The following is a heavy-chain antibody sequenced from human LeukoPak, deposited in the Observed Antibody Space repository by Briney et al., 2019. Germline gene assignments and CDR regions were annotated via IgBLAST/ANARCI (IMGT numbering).Heavy chain of an antibody. J-gene: IGHJ6*03. CDR1: GFTFSSYD. Sequence: GGSLRLSCAASGFTFSSYDMHWVRHAPGKGLEWVSAICTAGDTYYPGSVKGRFTISRENAKNSLYLQMNSLRAGDTAVYYCARSPTSSSWYTNYYYYMDVWGKGTTVTVSS. CDR2: ICTAGDT. D-gene: IGHD6-13*01. CDR3: ARSPTSSSWYTNYYYYMDV. V-gene: IGHV3-13*01.